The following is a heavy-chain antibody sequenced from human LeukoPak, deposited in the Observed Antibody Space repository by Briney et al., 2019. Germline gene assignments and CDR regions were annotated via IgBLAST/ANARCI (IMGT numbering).Heavy chain of an antibody. CDR3: ARGGCSSTSCYRDYYYYYYMDV. J-gene: IGHJ6*03. CDR2: INPNSGGT. CDR1: GYTFTGYY. V-gene: IGHV1-2*02. Sequence: ASVKVSCKASGYTFTGYYMHWVRQAPGQGLEWMGWINPNSGGTNYAQKFQGRVTMTRDTSISTAYMKLSRLRSDDTAVYYCARGGCSSTSCYRDYYYYYYMDVWGKGTTVTISS. D-gene: IGHD2-2*01.